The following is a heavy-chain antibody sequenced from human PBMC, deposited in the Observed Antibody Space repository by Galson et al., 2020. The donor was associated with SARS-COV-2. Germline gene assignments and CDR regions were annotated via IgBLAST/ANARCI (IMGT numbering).Heavy chain of an antibody. J-gene: IGHJ4*02. CDR3: ARGGGDCYSGWCY. CDR2: INHSGST. Sequence: SETLSLTCAVYGGSFSGYYWSWVRQPPGKGLEWIGEINHSGSTNSNPSLKSRVTISADTSRNQFSLKLSSVTAADTAVYYCARGGGDCYSGWCYWGQGTLVTVSS. CDR1: GGSFSGYY. D-gene: IGHD2-21*01. V-gene: IGHV4-34*01.